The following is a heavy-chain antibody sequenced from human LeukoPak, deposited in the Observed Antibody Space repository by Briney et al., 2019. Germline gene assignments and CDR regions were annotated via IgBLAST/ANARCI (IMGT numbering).Heavy chain of an antibody. J-gene: IGHJ6*02. Sequence: ASVKVSCKASGYTFTDYYIHWVRQAPGQGPEWMGCIKANSGDTNYAQKFQGRVTLTRDTSINTAYMEVNRLRSDDTAVYCCGRVTIFSPSHYYGMDVWGQGTAVTVSS. D-gene: IGHD3-3*01. CDR3: GRVTIFSPSHYYGMDV. CDR2: IKANSGDT. V-gene: IGHV1-2*02. CDR1: GYTFTDYY.